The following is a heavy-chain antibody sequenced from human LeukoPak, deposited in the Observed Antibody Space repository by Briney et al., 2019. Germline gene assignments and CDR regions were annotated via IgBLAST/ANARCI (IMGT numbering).Heavy chain of an antibody. CDR3: ARDRSGSYYAAFDI. V-gene: IGHV4-59*12. J-gene: IGHJ3*02. D-gene: IGHD1-26*01. Sequence: SSETLSLTCTVSGGSISSYYWSWIRQPPGKGLEWIGYIYYSGSTYYNPSLKSRVTISVDTSKNQFSLKLSSVTAADTAMYYCARDRSGSYYAAFDIWGQGTMVTVSS. CDR2: IYYSGST. CDR1: GGSISSYY.